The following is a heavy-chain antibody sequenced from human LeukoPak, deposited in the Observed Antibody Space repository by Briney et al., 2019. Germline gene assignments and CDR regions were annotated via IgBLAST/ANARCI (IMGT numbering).Heavy chain of an antibody. CDR1: GGSISSSSYY. J-gene: IGHJ5*02. V-gene: IGHV4-39*01. CDR2: IYYSGST. CDR3: ARKGPASWSGINWFDP. D-gene: IGHD3-3*01. Sequence: PSETLSLTCTVSGGSISSSSYYWGWIRQPPGKGLEWIGSIYYSGSTYYNPSLKSRVTISVDTSKNRFSLKLSSVTAADTAVYYCARKGPASWSGINWFDPWGQGTLVTVSS.